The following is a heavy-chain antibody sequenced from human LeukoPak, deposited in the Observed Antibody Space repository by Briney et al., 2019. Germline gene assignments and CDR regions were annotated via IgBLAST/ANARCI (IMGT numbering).Heavy chain of an antibody. Sequence: GGSLRLSCAASGFTFSSYWMNWARQAPGKGLEWVSVIHDGGSTKYADSVKGRFTISRDNTKNTLYLQMNSLRAEDTAVYYCARETGCAGYYFKNWGQGTLVTVSS. CDR2: IHDGGST. D-gene: IGHD3-9*01. V-gene: IGHV3-53*01. CDR1: GFTFSSYW. CDR3: ARETGCAGYYFKN. J-gene: IGHJ4*02.